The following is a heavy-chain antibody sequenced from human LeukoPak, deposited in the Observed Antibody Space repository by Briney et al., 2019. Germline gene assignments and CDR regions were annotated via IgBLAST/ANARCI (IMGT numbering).Heavy chain of an antibody. CDR3: ARQYIDILTGYCRGELYWFFDL. CDR1: GGSISSSSYY. CDR2: IYYSGST. J-gene: IGHJ2*01. Sequence: PSETLSLTCTVSGGSISSSSYYWGWIRQPPGKGLEWIGSIYYSGSTYYNPSLKSRVTISVDTSKNQFSLKLSSVTAADTAVYYCARQYIDILTGYCRGELYWFFDLWGRGTLVTVSS. D-gene: IGHD3-9*01. V-gene: IGHV4-39*07.